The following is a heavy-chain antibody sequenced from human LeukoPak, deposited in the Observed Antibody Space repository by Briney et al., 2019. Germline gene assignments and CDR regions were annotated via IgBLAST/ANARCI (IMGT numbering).Heavy chain of an antibody. CDR2: INHSGST. CDR3: ARFRYYYDSSGLDY. D-gene: IGHD3-22*01. J-gene: IGHJ4*02. CDR1: GGSFSGYY. V-gene: IGHV4-34*01. Sequence: SETLSPTCAVYGGSFSGYYWSWIRQPPGKGLEWIGEINHSGSTIYNPSLKSRVTISVDTSKNQFSLKLSSVTAADTAVYYCARFRYYYDSSGLDYWGQGTLVTVSS.